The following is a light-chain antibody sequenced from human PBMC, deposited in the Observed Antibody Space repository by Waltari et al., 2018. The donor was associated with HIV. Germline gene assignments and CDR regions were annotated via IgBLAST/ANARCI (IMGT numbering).Light chain of an antibody. Sequence: EIVMTQSLATLSVSPGERATLSCRTSQSVSSSLARYHQKPGQAPRLLIYGASISATSSAARFSGSGAGTEFTLTISSRQSEDVTVYYCQQYGNRPPLTFGGGTKVEIK. CDR1: QSVSSS. CDR2: GAS. CDR3: QQYGNRPPLT. V-gene: IGKV3-15*01. J-gene: IGKJ4*02.